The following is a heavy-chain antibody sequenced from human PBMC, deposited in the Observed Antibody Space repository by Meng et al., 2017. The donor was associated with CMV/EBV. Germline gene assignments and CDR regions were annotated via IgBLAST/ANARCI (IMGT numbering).Heavy chain of an antibody. D-gene: IGHD4-23*01. CDR1: GGSISSSSYY. Sequence: LQLEGSGPGLVKPSETLSLTCTVSGGSISSSSYYWGWIRQPPGKGLEWIGSIYYSGSTYYNPSLKSRVTISVDTSKNQFSLKLSSVTAADTAVYYCARDRRKTDYGGNSDDYWGQGTLVTVSS. CDR3: ARDRRKTDYGGNSDDY. J-gene: IGHJ4*02. CDR2: IYYSGST. V-gene: IGHV4-39*07.